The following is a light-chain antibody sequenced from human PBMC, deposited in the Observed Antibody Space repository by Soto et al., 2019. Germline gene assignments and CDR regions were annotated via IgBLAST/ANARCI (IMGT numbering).Light chain of an antibody. CDR2: DAS. V-gene: IGKV3-11*01. J-gene: IGKJ5*01. CDR3: QQRFIWPPIT. CDR1: QSVVTY. Sequence: EIVLTQSPATLSLSPGETATLSCRASQSVVTYLAWYQQKPGQAPRLLIYDASNRAAGFPARFSGSGSGTDFTLTISSIEPEDFAIYYCQQRFIWPPITFGQGTRLEIK.